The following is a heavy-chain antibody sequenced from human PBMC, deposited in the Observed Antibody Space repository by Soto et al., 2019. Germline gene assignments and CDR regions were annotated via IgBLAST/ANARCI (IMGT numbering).Heavy chain of an antibody. V-gene: IGHV4-39*07. CDR3: ARLGRVLNV. Sequence: SETLSLTCTVSGGSISSSSYYWGWIRQPPGKGLEWIGSIYYSGSTYYNLSLKSRVTISVDTSKNQFSLKLSSVTAADTAVYYCARLGRVLNVWGQGTTVTVSS. CDR2: IYYSGST. J-gene: IGHJ6*02. CDR1: GGSISSSSYY. D-gene: IGHD2-15*01.